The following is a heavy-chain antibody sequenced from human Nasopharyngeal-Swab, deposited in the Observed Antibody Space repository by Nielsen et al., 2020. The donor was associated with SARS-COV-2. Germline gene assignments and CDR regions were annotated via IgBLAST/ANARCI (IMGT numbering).Heavy chain of an antibody. D-gene: IGHD3-10*01. CDR3: AKQLLWFGELLDMFDY. Sequence: GGSLRLSCAASGFTFSSYAVSWVRQAPGKGLEWVSAISGSGGSTYYADSVKGRFTISRDNSKNTLYLQMNSLRAEDTAVYYCAKQLLWFGELLDMFDYWGQGTLVTVSS. CDR2: ISGSGGST. CDR1: GFTFSSYA. V-gene: IGHV3-23*01. J-gene: IGHJ4*02.